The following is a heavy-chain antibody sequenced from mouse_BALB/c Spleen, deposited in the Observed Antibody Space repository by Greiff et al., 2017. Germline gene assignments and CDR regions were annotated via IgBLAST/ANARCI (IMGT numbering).Heavy chain of an antibody. CDR3: ARDGGYAMDY. Sequence: EVKLVESGGGLVQPKGSLKLSCAASGFTFNTYAMSWVRQPPGKALEWLGFIRNKANGYTTEYSASVKGRFTISRDNSQSILYLQMNTLRAEDSATYYCARDGGYAMDYWGQGTSVTVSS. J-gene: IGHJ4*01. CDR2: IRNKANGYTT. V-gene: IGHV7-3*02. CDR1: GFTFNTYA.